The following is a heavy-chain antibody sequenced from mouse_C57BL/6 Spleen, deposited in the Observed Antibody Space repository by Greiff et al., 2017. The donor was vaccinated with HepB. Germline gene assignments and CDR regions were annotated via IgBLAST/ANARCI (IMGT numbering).Heavy chain of an antibody. V-gene: IGHV1-54*01. D-gene: IGHD2-4*01. J-gene: IGHJ3*01. CDR1: GYAFTNYL. Sequence: VQLQQSGAELVRPGTSVKVSCKASGYAFTNYLLEWVKQRPGQGLEWIGVINPGSGGTNYNEKFKGKATLTADKSSSTAYMQLSSLTSEDAAVYFCAREEVIDYDYERAWFAYWGQGTLVTVSA. CDR3: AREEVIDYDYERAWFAY. CDR2: INPGSGGT.